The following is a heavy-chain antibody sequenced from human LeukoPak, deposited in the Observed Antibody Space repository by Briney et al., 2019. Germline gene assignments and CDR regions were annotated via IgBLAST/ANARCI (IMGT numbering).Heavy chain of an antibody. CDR2: ISISGSTI. D-gene: IGHD2-2*01. V-gene: IGHV3-48*03. J-gene: IGHJ4*02. CDR3: ARDRPRVGLDY. CDR1: GFTFSSYA. Sequence: GGSLRLSCAASGFTFSSYAMSWVRQAPGKGLEWVSYISISGSTIHYADSVKGRFTISRNNAKNALYLQMNSLRAEDMAVYYCARDRPRVGLDYWGQRTLVTVSS.